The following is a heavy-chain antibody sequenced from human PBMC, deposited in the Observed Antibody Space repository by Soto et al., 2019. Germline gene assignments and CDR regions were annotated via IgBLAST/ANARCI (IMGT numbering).Heavy chain of an antibody. V-gene: IGHV4-31*03. CDR1: GGSISSEGYY. Sequence: QVQLQESGPGLVKPSQTLSLTCTLSGGSISSEGYYWTWIRQHPGKGLEWIGDFYYSGTTSYNPSLKGRLNISGDTSNNQVSLRLSFVTAADTAMYYCARRHDILTGSDSFDVWGRGTMVTVSS. CDR2: FYYSGTT. J-gene: IGHJ3*01. D-gene: IGHD3-9*01. CDR3: ARRHDILTGSDSFDV.